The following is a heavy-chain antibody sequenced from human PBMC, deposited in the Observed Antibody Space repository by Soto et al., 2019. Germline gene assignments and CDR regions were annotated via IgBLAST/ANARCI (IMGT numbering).Heavy chain of an antibody. V-gene: IGHV1-3*01. D-gene: IGHD2-2*01. CDR2: INAGNGNT. CDR3: ARAFGVPAAIFRFDP. CDR1: GYTFTSYA. J-gene: IGHJ5*02. Sequence: GASVKVSCKASGYTFTSYAMHWVRQAPGQRLEWMGWINAGNGNTKYSQKFQGRVTITRDTSASTAYMELSSLRSEDTAVYYCARAFGVPAAIFRFDPWGQGTLVTVSS.